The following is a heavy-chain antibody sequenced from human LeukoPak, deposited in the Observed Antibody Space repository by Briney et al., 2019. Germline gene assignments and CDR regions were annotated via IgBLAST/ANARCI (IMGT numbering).Heavy chain of an antibody. CDR3: AREVPAENPYYYYYYMDV. CDR1: GGSISSYY. D-gene: IGHD2-2*01. J-gene: IGHJ6*03. CDR2: IYYSGST. Sequence: PSETLSLTCTVSGGSISSYYWSWIRQPPGKALEGIGYIYYSGSTNYNPSLKSRVTISVDTSKNQFSLKLSSVTAADTAVYYCAREVPAENPYYYYYYMDVWGKGTTVTVSS. V-gene: IGHV4-59*12.